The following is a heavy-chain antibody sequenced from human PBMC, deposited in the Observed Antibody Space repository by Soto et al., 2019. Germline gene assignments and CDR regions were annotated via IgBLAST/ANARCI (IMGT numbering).Heavy chain of an antibody. CDR3: AGDDHYYDSSGYTFDY. D-gene: IGHD3-22*01. Sequence: ASVKVSCKASGYTFTSYGISWVRQAPGQGLEWMGWISAYNGNTNYAQKLQGRVTMTTDTSTSTAYMELRSLRSDDTAVYYCAGDDHYYDSSGYTFDYWGQGTLVTVSS. CDR2: ISAYNGNT. V-gene: IGHV1-18*01. CDR1: GYTFTSYG. J-gene: IGHJ4*02.